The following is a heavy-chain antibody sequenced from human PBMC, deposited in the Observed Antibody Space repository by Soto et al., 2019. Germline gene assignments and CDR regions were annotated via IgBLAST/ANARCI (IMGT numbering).Heavy chain of an antibody. CDR3: ARKGYIENFAMDV. CDR2: ISGHNGKA. D-gene: IGHD5-12*01. CDR1: GYTFKSYD. V-gene: IGHV1-18*04. J-gene: IGHJ6*02. Sequence: QGQLVQSGAEVKEPGASVTVSCKASGYTFKSYDVMWVRKAPGQGLEWMGWISGHNGKADYAENFQGRVLMTTDTSTATASMDLSGLRADDTAVYYCARKGYIENFAMDVWGQGTTVTVSS.